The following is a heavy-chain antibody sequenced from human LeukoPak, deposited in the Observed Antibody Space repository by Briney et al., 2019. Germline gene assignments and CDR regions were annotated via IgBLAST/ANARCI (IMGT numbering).Heavy chain of an antibody. V-gene: IGHV3-23*01. CDR2: ISGSVGST. CDR3: AKEGFWSGLDYYYMDV. CDR1: VFTFSSYA. D-gene: IGHD3-3*01. Sequence: GGSLRLSCAASVFTFSSYAMSWVRQAPGKGLEWVSSISGSVGSTYYADSVKGRFTISRDNSKNTLYLQMNSLRADDTAVYYCAKEGFWSGLDYYYMDVWGKGTTVTVSS. J-gene: IGHJ6*03.